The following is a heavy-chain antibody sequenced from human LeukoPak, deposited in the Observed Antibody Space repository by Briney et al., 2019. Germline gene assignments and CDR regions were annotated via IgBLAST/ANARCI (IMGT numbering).Heavy chain of an antibody. CDR3: ARTIAAAGTMALGAFDI. CDR1: GFTFSSYA. Sequence: GGSLRLSCAASGFTFSSYAMHWVRQAPGKGLEWVAVISYGGSNKYYADSVKGRFTISRDNSKNTLYLQMNSLRAEDTAVYYCARTIAAAGTMALGAFDIWGQGTMVTVSS. D-gene: IGHD6-13*01. J-gene: IGHJ3*02. V-gene: IGHV3-30*01. CDR2: ISYGGSNK.